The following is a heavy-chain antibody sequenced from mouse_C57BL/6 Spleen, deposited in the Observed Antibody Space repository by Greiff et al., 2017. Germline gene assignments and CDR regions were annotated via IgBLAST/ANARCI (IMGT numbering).Heavy chain of an antibody. V-gene: IGHV1-80*01. J-gene: IGHJ2*01. CDR1: GYAFSSYW. D-gene: IGHD1-3*01. Sequence: VQLQQSGAELVRPGASVKISCKASGYAFSSYWMNWVKQRPGKGLEWIGQIYPGDGDTNYNGKFKGKATLTADKSSSTAYMQLSSLTSEDSAVYFVARKSSSSYYFDYWGQGTTLTVSS. CDR3: ARKSSSSYYFDY. CDR2: IYPGDGDT.